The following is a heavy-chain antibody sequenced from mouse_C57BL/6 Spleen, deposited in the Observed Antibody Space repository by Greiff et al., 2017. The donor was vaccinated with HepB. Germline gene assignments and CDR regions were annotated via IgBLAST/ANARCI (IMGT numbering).Heavy chain of an antibody. J-gene: IGHJ3*01. CDR2: IHPNSGST. V-gene: IGHV1-64*01. Sequence: QVQLQQSGAELVKPGASVKLSCKASGYTFTSYWMHWVKQRPGQGLEWIGMIHPNSGSTNYNEKFKSKATLTVDKSSSTAYMQLSSLTSEDSAVYYCAVDYYGYDLFAYWGQGTLVTVSA. D-gene: IGHD2-2*01. CDR3: AVDYYGYDLFAY. CDR1: GYTFTSYW.